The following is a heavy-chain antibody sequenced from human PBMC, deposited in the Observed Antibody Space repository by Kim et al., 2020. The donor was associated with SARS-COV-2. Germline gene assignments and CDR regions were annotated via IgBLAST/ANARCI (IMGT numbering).Heavy chain of an antibody. Sequence: GGSLRLSCAASGFTFSSYAMTWVRQVPGKGLEWVSGIRGRGGDTYYADSVKGRFTISRDNSKNTLYLQMNSLRAEDTAIYYCAKDLQGDLPDYFDYWGQGTLVTVSS. CDR1: GFTFSSYA. CDR3: AKDLQGDLPDYFDY. CDR2: IRGRGGDT. D-gene: IGHD2-21*02. J-gene: IGHJ4*02. V-gene: IGHV3-23*01.